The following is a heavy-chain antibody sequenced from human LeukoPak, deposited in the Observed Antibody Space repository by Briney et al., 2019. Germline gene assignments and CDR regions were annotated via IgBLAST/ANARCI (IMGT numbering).Heavy chain of an antibody. D-gene: IGHD3-22*01. CDR2: ICYSGST. J-gene: IGHJ6*03. CDR1: GGSISSYY. V-gene: IGHV4-59*01. CDR3: ARGTEDSSGYYYYYYYMDV. Sequence: SETLSLTCTVSGGSISSYYWSWIRQPPGKGLEWIGYICYSGSTNYNPSLRGRVTISVDTSKNQFSLKLSSVTAADTAVYYCARGTEDSSGYYYYYYYMDVWGKGTTVTVSS.